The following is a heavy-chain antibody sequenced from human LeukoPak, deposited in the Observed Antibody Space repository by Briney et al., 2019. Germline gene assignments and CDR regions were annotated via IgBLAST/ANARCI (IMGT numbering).Heavy chain of an antibody. CDR1: GFTFSSYA. D-gene: IGHD1-20*01. CDR2: ISDSGGNT. J-gene: IGHJ4*02. CDR3: ARSMYSWGPFDY. V-gene: IGHV3-23*01. Sequence: PGGSLRLSCAASGFTFSSYAMSWVRQAPGKGLEWVSGISDSGGNTYHADSVKGRFTISRDTSKGTLYLQMNSLRAEDTAVYYCARSMYSWGPFDYWGQGTLVTVSS.